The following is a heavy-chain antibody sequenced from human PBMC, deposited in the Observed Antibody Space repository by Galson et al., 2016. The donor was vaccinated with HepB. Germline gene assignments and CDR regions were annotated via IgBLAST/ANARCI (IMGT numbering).Heavy chain of an antibody. Sequence: SLRLSCAASGFTFSSYVMSWVRQAPGKGLQWVSAISGSGDSTFYADSVKGRFTISRDNSKNTLYLQMDSLRADDTALYYCAKRRENWGHFDYWGQGTLVTASS. CDR1: GFTFSSYV. CDR2: ISGSGDST. V-gene: IGHV3-23*01. J-gene: IGHJ4*02. D-gene: IGHD7-27*01. CDR3: AKRRENWGHFDY.